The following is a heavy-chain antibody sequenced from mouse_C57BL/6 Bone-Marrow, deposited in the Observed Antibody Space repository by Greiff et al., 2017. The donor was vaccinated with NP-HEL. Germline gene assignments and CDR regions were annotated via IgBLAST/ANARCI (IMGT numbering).Heavy chain of an antibody. CDR3: ARKEDSSGYGAWFAY. Sequence: QVQLKESGPGLVQPSQSLSITCTVSGFSLTSYGVHWVRQSPGKGLEWLGVIWSGGSTDYNAAFISRLSISKDNSKSQVFFKMNSLQADDTAIYYCARKEDSSGYGAWFAYWGQGTLVTVSA. CDR2: IWSGGST. D-gene: IGHD3-2*02. J-gene: IGHJ3*01. CDR1: GFSLTSYG. V-gene: IGHV2-2*01.